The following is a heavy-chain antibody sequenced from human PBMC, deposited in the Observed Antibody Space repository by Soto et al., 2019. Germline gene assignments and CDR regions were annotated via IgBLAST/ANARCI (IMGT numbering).Heavy chain of an antibody. V-gene: IGHV1-24*01. J-gene: IGHJ6*02. D-gene: IGHD4-17*01. CDR2: FDPEHGLI. CDR1: GYTLTELS. CDR3: ARDTAPSDV. Sequence: PSVKVSCKVSGYTLTELSIHWVRQAPGKGLEWMGGFDPEHGLIVYAQKFQGRVSMTEDTSTNTAYMELSSLRSEDTAVYYCARDTAPSDVWGQGTTVTVSS.